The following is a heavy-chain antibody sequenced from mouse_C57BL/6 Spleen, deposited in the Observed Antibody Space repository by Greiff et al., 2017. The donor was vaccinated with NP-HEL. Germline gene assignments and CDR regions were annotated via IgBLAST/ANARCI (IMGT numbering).Heavy chain of an antibody. J-gene: IGHJ3*01. CDR1: GYTFTSYW. Sequence: VQLQQPGAELVKPGASVKMSCKASGYTFTSYWITWVKQRPGQGLEWIGDIYPGSGSTNYNEKFKSKATLTVDTSSSTAYMQLSSLTSEDSAVYYCARGSHDGYFSFAYWGQGTLVTVSA. V-gene: IGHV1-55*01. CDR3: ARGSHDGYFSFAY. CDR2: IYPGSGST. D-gene: IGHD2-3*01.